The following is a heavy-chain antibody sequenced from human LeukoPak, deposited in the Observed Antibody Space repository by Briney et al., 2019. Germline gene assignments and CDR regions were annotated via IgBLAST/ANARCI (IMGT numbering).Heavy chain of an antibody. D-gene: IGHD2-2*02. CDR2: IYHNGDT. Sequence: SETLSLTCIVSGGSIISGDYYWSWIRRPPGKGLEWIGYIYHNGDTYYNPSLKSRVSISVDTSKNQFSLKLSSVTAADTAVYYCARAGVVPAAINRAFDIWGQGSVVTVSS. CDR1: GGSIISGDYY. V-gene: IGHV4-30-4*08. CDR3: ARAGVVPAAINRAFDI. J-gene: IGHJ3*02.